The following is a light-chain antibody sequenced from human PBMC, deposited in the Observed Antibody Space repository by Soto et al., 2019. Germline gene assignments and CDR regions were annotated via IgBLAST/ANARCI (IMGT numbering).Light chain of an antibody. Sequence: GDRVTITCRASQSISSWLAWYQQKPGKAPKLLIYDASSLESGDPSRFSGSGSGTEFTLTISSLQPDDFATYYCQQYNTYLYTFGQGTKLEIK. J-gene: IGKJ2*01. V-gene: IGKV1-5*01. CDR2: DAS. CDR1: QSISSW. CDR3: QQYNTYLYT.